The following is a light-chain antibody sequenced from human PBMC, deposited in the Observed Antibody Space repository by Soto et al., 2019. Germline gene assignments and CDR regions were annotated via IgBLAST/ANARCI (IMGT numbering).Light chain of an antibody. Sequence: EIVMTQSPATLSVSPGDRATLSCRASQSVSSSLAWYQQIPGQAPRLLIYDASTRATGIPARFSGSGSGTDFTLTISSLEPEDFAVYYCQQRSNWPPWTFGQGTKVEIK. V-gene: IGKV3-11*01. J-gene: IGKJ1*01. CDR1: QSVSSS. CDR2: DAS. CDR3: QQRSNWPPWT.